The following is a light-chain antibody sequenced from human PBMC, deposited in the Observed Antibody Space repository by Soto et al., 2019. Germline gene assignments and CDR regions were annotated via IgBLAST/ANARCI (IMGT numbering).Light chain of an antibody. CDR2: WAS. J-gene: IGKJ3*01. V-gene: IGKV4-1*01. Sequence: DIVMTQSPDSLAVSLGERATINCKSSQSTLYISNNKTYLAWYQQKPGQPPKLLIYWASTRESGVPERFSGGGSGTDFTLTISSLQAEDGAVYYCQQYYSTPGTFGPGTKVDIK. CDR1: QSTLYISNNKTY. CDR3: QQYYSTPGT.